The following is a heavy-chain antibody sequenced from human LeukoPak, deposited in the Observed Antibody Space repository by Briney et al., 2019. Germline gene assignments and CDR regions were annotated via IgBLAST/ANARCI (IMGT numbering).Heavy chain of an antibody. J-gene: IGHJ4*02. Sequence: PGGSLRLSCAASGFTFSSYWMGWVRQAPGKGLEWVGRIKSKTDGGTTDYAAPVKGRFTISRDDSKNTLYLQMNSLKTEDTAVYYCSTTYYYDSSEGYWGQGTLVTVSS. D-gene: IGHD3-22*01. CDR2: IKSKTDGGTT. CDR1: GFTFSSYW. V-gene: IGHV3-15*01. CDR3: STTYYYDSSEGY.